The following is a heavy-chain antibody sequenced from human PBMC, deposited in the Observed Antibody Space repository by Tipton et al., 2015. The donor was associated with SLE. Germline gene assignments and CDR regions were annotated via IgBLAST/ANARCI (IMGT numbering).Heavy chain of an antibody. Sequence: TLSLTCTVSGGSISSYYWSWIRQPPGKGLEWIGYIYYSGSTNYNPSLKSRVTISVDTSKNQFSLKLSSVTAADTAVYYCARDGSGWTGYWYFDLWGRGTLFTVSS. J-gene: IGHJ2*01. V-gene: IGHV4-59*01. CDR1: GGSISSYY. CDR2: IYYSGST. D-gene: IGHD6-19*01. CDR3: ARDGSGWTGYWYFDL.